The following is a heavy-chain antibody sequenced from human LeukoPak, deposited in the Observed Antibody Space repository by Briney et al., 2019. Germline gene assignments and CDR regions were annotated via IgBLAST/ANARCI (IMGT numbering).Heavy chain of an antibody. CDR2: ISGSGGST. V-gene: IGHV3-23*01. Sequence: PGGSLRLSCAASGFTFSSYAMSWVRQAPGKGLEWVSAISGSGGSTYYADSVKGRFTISRDNSKNTLYLQMNSLRAEDTAAYYCAKGGENYYDSSGYSPYYWGQGTLVTVSS. J-gene: IGHJ4*02. D-gene: IGHD3-22*01. CDR3: AKGGENYYDSSGYSPYY. CDR1: GFTFSSYA.